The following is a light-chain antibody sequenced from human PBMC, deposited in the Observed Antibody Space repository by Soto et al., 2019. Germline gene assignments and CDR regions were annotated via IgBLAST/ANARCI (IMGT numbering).Light chain of an antibody. CDR1: SGHSSYA. Sequence: QLVLTQSPSASASLGASVKLTCTLSSGHSSYAIAWHQQQPEKGPRYLMKLNSDGSHSKGDGIPDRFSGSSSGAARYLTISRLQSEDEADYYCPTWGTGIVVFGGGTKLTVL. J-gene: IGLJ2*01. V-gene: IGLV4-69*01. CDR2: LNSDGSH. CDR3: PTWGTGIVV.